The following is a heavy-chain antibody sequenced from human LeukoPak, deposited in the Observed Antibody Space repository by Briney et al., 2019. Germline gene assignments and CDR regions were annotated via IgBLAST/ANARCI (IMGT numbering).Heavy chain of an antibody. V-gene: IGHV3-53*01. CDR1: GFTVSSNY. CDR3: ARGRLWFGELLGAFDI. CDR2: IYSGGST. J-gene: IGHJ3*02. D-gene: IGHD3-10*01. Sequence: GGSLRLSCAASGFTVSSNYMSWVRQAPGKGLEWVSVIYSGGSTYYADSVKGRFTISRDNSKNTLYLQMNSLRAEDTAVYYCARGRLWFGELLGAFDIWGQGTMVTVSS.